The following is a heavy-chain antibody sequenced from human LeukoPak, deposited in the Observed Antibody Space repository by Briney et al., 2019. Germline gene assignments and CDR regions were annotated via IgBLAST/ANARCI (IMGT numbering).Heavy chain of an antibody. Sequence: SETLSLTCTVSGGSISSYYWSWIRQPPGKGLEWIGYIYYSGSTNYNPSLKSRVTISVDTSKNQFSLKLSSVTAADTAVYYCATQRLTTSVLMVYATPLGYMDVWGKGTTVTVSS. CDR2: IYYSGST. D-gene: IGHD2-8*01. CDR1: GGSISSYY. V-gene: IGHV4-59*08. J-gene: IGHJ6*03. CDR3: ATQRLTTSVLMVYATPLGYMDV.